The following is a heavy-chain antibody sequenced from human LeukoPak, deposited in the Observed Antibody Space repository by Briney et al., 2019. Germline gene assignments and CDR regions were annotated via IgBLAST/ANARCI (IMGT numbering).Heavy chain of an antibody. CDR2: ISGSGTNT. V-gene: IGHV3-23*01. Sequence: GGSLRLSCAASGFTFSSYGMSWVRQAPGKGLEWVSGISGSGTNTNYADSVKGRFTISRDNAKNSLYLQMNGLRAEDTALYYCARGVTTLDNYYYMDVWGKGTTVTVSS. CDR3: ARGVTTLDNYYYMDV. J-gene: IGHJ6*03. D-gene: IGHD4-23*01. CDR1: GFTFSSYG.